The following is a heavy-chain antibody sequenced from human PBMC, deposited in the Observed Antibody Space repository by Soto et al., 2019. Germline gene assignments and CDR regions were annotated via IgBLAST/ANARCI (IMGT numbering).Heavy chain of an antibody. D-gene: IGHD4-4*01. V-gene: IGHV3-23*01. CDR1: GFTFSSYA. CDR3: AKESGNDYMSLSIFDY. CDR2: ISGSGGST. Sequence: GGSLRLSCAASGFTFSSYAMSWVRQAPGKGLEWVSAISGSGGSTYYADSVKGRFTISRDNSKNTLYLQMNSLRAEDTAVYYCAKESGNDYMSLSIFDYWGQGTLVTVSS. J-gene: IGHJ4*02.